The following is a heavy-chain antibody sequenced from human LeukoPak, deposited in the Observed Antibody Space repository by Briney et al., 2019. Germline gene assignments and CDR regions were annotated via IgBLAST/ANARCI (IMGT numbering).Heavy chain of an antibody. Sequence: PGGSLRLSCAASGFTFSSYAMSWVRQAPGKGLEWVSAISSSSSYIYYADSVKGRFTISRDNAKNSLYLQMNSLRAEDTAVYYCARVYCSGGSCSDDYWGQGTLVTVSS. CDR1: GFTFSSYA. CDR2: ISSSSSYI. CDR3: ARVYCSGGSCSDDY. D-gene: IGHD2-15*01. J-gene: IGHJ4*02. V-gene: IGHV3-21*01.